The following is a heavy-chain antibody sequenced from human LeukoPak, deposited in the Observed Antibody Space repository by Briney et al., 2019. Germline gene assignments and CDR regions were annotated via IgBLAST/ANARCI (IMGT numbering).Heavy chain of an antibody. J-gene: IGHJ3*02. V-gene: IGHV3-11*05. Sequence: GGSLRLSCAASGFTFSDYYMSWIRQAPGKGLEWVSYISSSSSYTNYADSVKGRFTISRDDSRDTLYLQMDSLMTEDTAVYYCVRENRHSSDWYGAFDIWGQGTVVTVSS. CDR1: GFTFSDYY. CDR2: ISSSSSYT. D-gene: IGHD6-19*01. CDR3: VRENRHSSDWYGAFDI.